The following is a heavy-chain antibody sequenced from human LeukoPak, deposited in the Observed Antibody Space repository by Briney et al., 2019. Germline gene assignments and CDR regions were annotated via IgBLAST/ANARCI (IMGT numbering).Heavy chain of an antibody. CDR2: INAGNGNT. CDR1: GYTFTSYA. J-gene: IGHJ5*02. D-gene: IGHD3-10*01. CDR3: AGVLLWFGESNWFDP. Sequence: ASAKVSCKASGYTFTSYAMHWVRQAPGQRLEWMGWINAGNGNTKYSQKFQGRVTITRDTSASTAYMELSSLRSEDTAVYYCAGVLLWFGESNWFDPWGQGTLVTVSS. V-gene: IGHV1-3*01.